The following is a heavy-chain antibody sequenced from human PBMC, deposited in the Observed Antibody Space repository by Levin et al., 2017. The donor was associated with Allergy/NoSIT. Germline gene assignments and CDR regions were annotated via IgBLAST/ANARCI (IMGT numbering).Heavy chain of an antibody. V-gene: IGHV3-7*01. J-gene: IGHJ5*02. CDR2: IKQDGSEK. CDR3: ARDRGSSSWYFWFDP. Sequence: GESLKISCAASGFTFSSYWMSWVRQAPGKGLEWVANIKQDGSEKYYVDSVKGRFTISRDNAKNSLYLQMNSLRAEDTAVYYCARDRGSSSWYFWFDPWGQGTLVTVSS. CDR1: GFTFSSYW. D-gene: IGHD6-13*01.